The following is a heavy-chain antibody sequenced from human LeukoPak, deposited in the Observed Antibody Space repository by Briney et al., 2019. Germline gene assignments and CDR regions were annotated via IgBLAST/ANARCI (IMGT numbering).Heavy chain of an antibody. J-gene: IGHJ4*02. CDR1: GFTFNYYW. V-gene: IGHV3-7*01. CDR2: IQQDGTEK. D-gene: IGHD3-10*01. Sequence: PGGSLRLSCAASGFTFNYYWLTWVRQALGKGLEWVANIQQDGTEKYYVDSVKGRFTISRDNAKNSLYLQMNSLRAEDTAVYYCARVRKLRTRGVMDPLDYWGQGTLVTVSS. CDR3: ARVRKLRTRGVMDPLDY.